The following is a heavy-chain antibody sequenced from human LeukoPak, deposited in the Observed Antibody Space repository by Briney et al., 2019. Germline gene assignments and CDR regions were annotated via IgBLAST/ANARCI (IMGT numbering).Heavy chain of an antibody. CDR1: GDSINAFY. J-gene: IGHJ2*01. CDR2: ISNGGSSGST. V-gene: IGHV4-59*01. Sequence: SETLSLTCTVSGDSINAFYWSWIRQPPGKGLEWIGYISNGGSSGSTNYNPSLKSRVTISADMSKNQFSLKLSSVTAADTAVYYCARTSSSGYYWYFDLWXXXTLVTVSS. D-gene: IGHD3-22*01. CDR3: ARTSSSGYYWYFDL.